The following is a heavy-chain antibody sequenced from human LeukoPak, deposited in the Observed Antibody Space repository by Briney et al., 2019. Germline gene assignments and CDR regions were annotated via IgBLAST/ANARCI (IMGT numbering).Heavy chain of an antibody. CDR2: VRYDGGNK. CDR1: GFTFSNYG. V-gene: IGHV3-30*02. D-gene: IGHD2-2*01. Sequence: GGSLRLSCAASGFTFSNYGMHWVRQAPGKGLEWVAFVRYDGGNKYYADSVKGRFTISRDNSKNTLYLQMNSLRGEDTAVYYCAKDHPTTSSYYFDYWGQGTLVTVSS. J-gene: IGHJ4*02. CDR3: AKDHPTTSSYYFDY.